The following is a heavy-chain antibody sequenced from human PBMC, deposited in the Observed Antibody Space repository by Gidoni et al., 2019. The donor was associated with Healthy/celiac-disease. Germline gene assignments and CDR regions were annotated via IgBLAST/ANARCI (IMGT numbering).Heavy chain of an antibody. CDR3: AKDQGARGEWELEGAFDI. D-gene: IGHD1-26*01. J-gene: IGHJ3*02. Sequence: QVQLVESGGGVVQPGRSLRLSCAASGFTFRSYGMHWVRHAPGKGLEWVAVISYDGSNKYYADSVKGRFTISRDNSKNTLYLQMNSLRAEDTAVYYCAKDQGARGEWELEGAFDIWGQGTMVTVSS. CDR1: GFTFRSYG. V-gene: IGHV3-30*18. CDR2: ISYDGSNK.